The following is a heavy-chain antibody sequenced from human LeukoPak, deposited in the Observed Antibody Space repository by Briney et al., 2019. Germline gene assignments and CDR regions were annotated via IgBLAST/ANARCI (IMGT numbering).Heavy chain of an antibody. V-gene: IGHV3-33*01. J-gene: IGHJ2*01. D-gene: IGHD6-19*01. Sequence: PGRSLRLSCAGSGFPFSSYGMQWVRQAPGKGLEWVALIWYDGSNMYYADSAKGRFTISKDNSKSTLYLQMNSLRAEDTAVYYCTTIRGSGWSYWYFDFWGRGTLVTVSS. CDR1: GFPFSSYG. CDR2: IWYDGSNM. CDR3: TTIRGSGWSYWYFDF.